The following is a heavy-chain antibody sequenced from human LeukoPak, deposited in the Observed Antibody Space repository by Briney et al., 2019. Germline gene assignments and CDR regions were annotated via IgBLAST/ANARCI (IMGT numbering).Heavy chain of an antibody. CDR1: GFTFSSYS. D-gene: IGHD3-22*01. CDR3: AKVHTYYYDSTPYFDY. CDR2: ISSSSSYI. Sequence: GGSLRLSCAASGFTFSSYSMNWVRQAPGKGLEWVSSISSSSSYIYYADSVKGRFTISRDNAKNSLYLQMNSLRAEDTALYYCAKVHTYYYDSTPYFDYWGQGTLVTVSS. V-gene: IGHV3-21*04. J-gene: IGHJ4*02.